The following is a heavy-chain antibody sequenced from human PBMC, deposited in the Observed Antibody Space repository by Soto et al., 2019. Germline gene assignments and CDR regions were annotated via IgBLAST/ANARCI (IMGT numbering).Heavy chain of an antibody. CDR3: TRVGQQLVLEYYFDY. Sequence: SETLSLTCTVSGGSINSYYWTWIRQPPGKGLEWVGYVYYTGSTSYNPSLRGRATISVDTSKNQFSLKLTSVTAADTAVYYCTRVGQQLVLEYYFDYWGQGTLVTVSS. J-gene: IGHJ4*02. CDR1: GGSINSYY. CDR2: VYYTGST. D-gene: IGHD6-13*01. V-gene: IGHV4-59*01.